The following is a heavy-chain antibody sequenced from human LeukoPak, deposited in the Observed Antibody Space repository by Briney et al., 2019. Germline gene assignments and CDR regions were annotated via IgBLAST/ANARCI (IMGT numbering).Heavy chain of an antibody. Sequence: GGSLRLSCAASGFTFSSYSMNWVRQAPGKGLEWVSSISSSSSYIYYADSVKGRFTISRDNTKNSLYLQMNSLRAEDTAVYYCARDPADYYDSKGYWGQGTLVTVSS. J-gene: IGHJ4*02. D-gene: IGHD3-22*01. CDR2: ISSSSSYI. V-gene: IGHV3-21*01. CDR1: GFTFSSYS. CDR3: ARDPADYYDSKGY.